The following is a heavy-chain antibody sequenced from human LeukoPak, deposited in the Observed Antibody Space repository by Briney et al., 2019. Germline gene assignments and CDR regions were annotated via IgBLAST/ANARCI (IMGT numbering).Heavy chain of an antibody. J-gene: IGHJ6*03. D-gene: IGHD3-10*01. CDR3: AKGFGELFPYYYYYMDV. V-gene: IGHV3-23*01. Sequence: GGSLRLSCAASGFTFSSYAMSWVRQAPGKGLEWVSAISGSGGCTYYADSVKGRFTISRDNSKNTLYLQMNSLRAEDTAVYYCAKGFGELFPYYYYYMDVWGKGTTVTVSS. CDR1: GFTFSSYA. CDR2: ISGSGGCT.